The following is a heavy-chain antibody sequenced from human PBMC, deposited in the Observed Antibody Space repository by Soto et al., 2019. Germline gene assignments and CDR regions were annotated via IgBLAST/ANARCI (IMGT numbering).Heavy chain of an antibody. Sequence: SETLSLTCTVSGGSISGHYWGWIRQPPGKGLQYIGYIPYSGSTNYNPSLKSRVTISVDTSNNQFSLRLSSVTAADTAVYYCARDVGLQHDTGYYDFWSGKNNWFDPWGQGILVTVSS. CDR3: ARDVGLQHDTGYYDFWSGKNNWFDP. J-gene: IGHJ5*02. CDR2: IPYSGST. V-gene: IGHV4-59*11. D-gene: IGHD3-3*01. CDR1: GGSISGHY.